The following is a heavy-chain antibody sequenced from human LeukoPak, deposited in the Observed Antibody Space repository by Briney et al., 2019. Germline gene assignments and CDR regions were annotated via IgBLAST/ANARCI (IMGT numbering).Heavy chain of an antibody. CDR1: GGSISSYY. CDR2: TYHSGST. CDR3: AREGGGYYGSGSPPYFDY. Sequence: SETLSLTCTVSGGSISSYYWGWIRQPPGKGLEWIGSTYHSGSTYYNPSLKSRVTISVDTSKNQFSLKLSSVTAADTAVYYCAREGGGYYGSGSPPYFDYWGQGTLVTVSS. V-gene: IGHV4-38-2*02. J-gene: IGHJ4*02. D-gene: IGHD3-10*01.